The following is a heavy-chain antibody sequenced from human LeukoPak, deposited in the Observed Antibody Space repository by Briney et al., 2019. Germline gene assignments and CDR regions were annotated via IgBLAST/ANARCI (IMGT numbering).Heavy chain of an antibody. J-gene: IGHJ3*02. Sequence: GSLRLSCAASGFTFSSYSMNWVRQAPGKGLEWVSSISSSSSYIYYADSVKGRFTISRDNAKNSLYLQMNSLRAEDTAVYYCARAVRFLEWLLQDPDAFDIWGQGTMVTVSS. CDR1: GFTFSSYS. CDR2: ISSSSSYI. CDR3: ARAVRFLEWLLQDPDAFDI. D-gene: IGHD3-3*01. V-gene: IGHV3-21*01.